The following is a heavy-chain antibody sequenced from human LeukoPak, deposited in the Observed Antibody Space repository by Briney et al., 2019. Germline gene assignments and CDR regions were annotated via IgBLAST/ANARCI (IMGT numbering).Heavy chain of an antibody. CDR2: IYPRDSDS. V-gene: IGHV5-51*01. CDR1: GYNFASYW. D-gene: IGHD3-3*01. Sequence: GESLKISCKGSGYNFASYWIGLVRQMPGKGLEWMGIIYPRDSDSRYSPSFQGQVTISAAKSISTAYLQWSSLRASDTAMYYCARWHPSWDFPYWGQGTLVTVSS. CDR3: ARWHPSWDFPY. J-gene: IGHJ4*02.